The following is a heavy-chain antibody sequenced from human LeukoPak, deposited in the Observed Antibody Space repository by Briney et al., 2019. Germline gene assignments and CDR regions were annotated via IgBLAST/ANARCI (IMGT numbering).Heavy chain of an antibody. CDR2: IIPIFGTA. J-gene: IGHJ4*02. Sequence: GASVKVSGKASGGTFSSYAISWVRQAPGQGLEWMGGIIPIFGTANYAQKFQGRVTITTDESTSTAYMELSSLRSEDTAVYYCARDGSGRNFDYWGQGTLVTVSS. CDR3: ARDGSGRNFDY. CDR1: GGTFSSYA. V-gene: IGHV1-69*05. D-gene: IGHD3-10*01.